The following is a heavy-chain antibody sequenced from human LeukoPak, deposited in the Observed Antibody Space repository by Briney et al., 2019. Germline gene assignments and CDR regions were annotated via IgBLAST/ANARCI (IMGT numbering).Heavy chain of an antibody. J-gene: IGHJ4*02. CDR1: GFTVRSNY. CDR2: ISGSGGST. CDR3: AKREHYYGSGPPDY. V-gene: IGHV3-23*01. D-gene: IGHD3-10*01. Sequence: GGSLRLSSAASGFTVRSNYMSWVRQAPGQGLEWFSAISGSGGSTYYADPVKGRFTISRENSKNTLYLQMNSLRAEDTAVYYCAKREHYYGSGPPDYWGQGTLVTVSS.